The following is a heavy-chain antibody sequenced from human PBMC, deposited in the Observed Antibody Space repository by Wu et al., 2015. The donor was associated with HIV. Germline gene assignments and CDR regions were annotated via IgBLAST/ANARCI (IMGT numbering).Heavy chain of an antibody. J-gene: IGHJ3*02. CDR1: GYTFTSYG. V-gene: IGHV1-18*01. Sequence: LVQSGAEVKKPGASVKVSCKASGYTFTSYGISWVRQAPGQGLEWMGWISAYNGNTNYAQKLQGRVTMTTDTSTSTAYMELRSLRSDDTAVYYCARDSYYYDSSGRNTWAFDIWGQGTMVTVSS. CDR2: ISAYNGNT. CDR3: ARDSYYYDSSGRNTWAFDI. D-gene: IGHD3-22*01.